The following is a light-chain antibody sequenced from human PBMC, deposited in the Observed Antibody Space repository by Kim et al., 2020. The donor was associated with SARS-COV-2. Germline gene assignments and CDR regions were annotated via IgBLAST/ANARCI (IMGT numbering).Light chain of an antibody. CDR2: GKN. CDR1: SLRSYY. V-gene: IGLV3-19*01. Sequence: ALGQKVRIRCQGDSLRSYYASWYKQKPGQAPVLVIYGKNNRPSGIPDRFSGSSSGNTASLTITGAQAEDEADYYCNSRDSSGNHYVFGTGTKVTVL. J-gene: IGLJ1*01. CDR3: NSRDSSGNHYV.